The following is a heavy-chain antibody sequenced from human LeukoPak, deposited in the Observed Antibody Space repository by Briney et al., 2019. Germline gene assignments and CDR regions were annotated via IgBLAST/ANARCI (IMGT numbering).Heavy chain of an antibody. CDR2: IYHSGST. CDR1: GYSISSGYY. CDR3: ARWMVGDTFDY. J-gene: IGHJ4*02. V-gene: IGHV4-38-2*02. Sequence: PSETLSLTCTVSGYSISSGYYWGWIRQPPGKGLEWIGSIYHSGSTYYNPSLKSRVTTSVDTSKNQFSLKLSSVTAADTAVYYCARWMVGDTFDYWGQGTLVTVSS. D-gene: IGHD1-26*01.